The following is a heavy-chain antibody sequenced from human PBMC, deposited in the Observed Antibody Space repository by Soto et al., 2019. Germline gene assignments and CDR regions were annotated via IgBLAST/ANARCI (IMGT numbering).Heavy chain of an antibody. J-gene: IGHJ6*02. CDR3: ARESLAGLDSSHYYYGMDV. Sequence: GGSLRLSCAASGFTVSSNYMSWVRQAPGKGLEWVSVIYSGGSTYYADSVKGRFTISRDNSKNTLYLQMNSLRAEDTAVYYCARESLAGLDSSHYYYGMDVWGQGTTVTVSS. CDR1: GFTVSSNY. CDR2: IYSGGST. D-gene: IGHD6-19*01. V-gene: IGHV3-53*01.